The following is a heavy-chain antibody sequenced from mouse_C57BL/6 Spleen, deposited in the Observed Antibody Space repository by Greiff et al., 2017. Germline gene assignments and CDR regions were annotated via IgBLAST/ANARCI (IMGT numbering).Heavy chain of an antibody. CDR3: ARRGRQGFAY. CDR1: GYSFTGYY. Sequence: EVKLQQSGPELVKPGASVKISCKASGYSFTGYYMNWVKQSPEKSLEWIGEINPSTGGTTYNQKFKAKATLTVDKSSSTAYMQLKSLTSEDSAVYYCARRGRQGFAYWGQGTLVTVSA. D-gene: IGHD2-12*01. J-gene: IGHJ3*01. V-gene: IGHV1-42*01. CDR2: INPSTGGT.